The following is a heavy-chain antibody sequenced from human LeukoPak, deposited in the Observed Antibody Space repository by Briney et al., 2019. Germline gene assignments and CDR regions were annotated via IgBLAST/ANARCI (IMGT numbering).Heavy chain of an antibody. CDR3: AREDSSGYLGY. CDR1: GGSISTYF. D-gene: IGHD3-22*01. J-gene: IGHJ4*02. CDR2: IYHDGST. Sequence: SETLSLTCTVSGGSISTYFWSWIRQPPGKGLEWIGYIYHDGSTNYNPSLNRRVAISVDTSQNEFSLKLTSVTAADTAVYYCAREDSSGYLGYWGQGTLVTVSS. V-gene: IGHV4-59*01.